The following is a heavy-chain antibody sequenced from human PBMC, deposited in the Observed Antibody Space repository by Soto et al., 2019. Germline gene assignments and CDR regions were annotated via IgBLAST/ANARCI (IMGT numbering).Heavy chain of an antibody. Sequence: GGSLRLSCAASGFTVSSNYMSWVRQAPGKGLEWVSVIYSGGSTYYADSVKGRFTISRHNSKNTLYLQMNSLRAEDTAVYYCARDRIVYYGSGSSSSIYYYYYMDVWGKGTTVTVSS. CDR3: ARDRIVYYGSGSSSSIYYYYYMDV. D-gene: IGHD3-10*01. CDR2: IYSGGST. J-gene: IGHJ6*03. V-gene: IGHV3-53*04. CDR1: GFTVSSNY.